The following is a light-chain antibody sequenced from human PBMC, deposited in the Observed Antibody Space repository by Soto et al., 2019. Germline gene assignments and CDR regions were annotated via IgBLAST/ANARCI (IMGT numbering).Light chain of an antibody. V-gene: IGKV1-39*01. CDR3: QQSYSSPPT. CDR1: QSISNH. J-gene: IGKJ1*01. Sequence: DIQMTQSPSSLSASVEDRVIITCRASQSISNHLNWYQQKPGKAPKLLIFAASSLQSGVPSRFSGSRSGPAFTLTISSLQPEDFATYYCQQSYSSPPTFGQGTKVDIK. CDR2: AAS.